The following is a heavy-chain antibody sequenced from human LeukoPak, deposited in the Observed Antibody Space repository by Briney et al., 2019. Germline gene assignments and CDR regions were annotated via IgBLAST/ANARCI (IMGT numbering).Heavy chain of an antibody. CDR1: GFTFSSYA. D-gene: IGHD6-13*01. J-gene: IGHJ4*02. V-gene: IGHV3-74*01. Sequence: PGGSLRLSCAASGFTFSSYAMSWVRQAPGKGLVWVSRIQTDGSGTSYADSVKGRFTISRDNAKNILYLQMHSLRADDTAVYYCAKGGPGMAAAGSSSVWGQGTLVTVSS. CDR3: AKGGPGMAAAGSSSV. CDR2: IQTDGSGT.